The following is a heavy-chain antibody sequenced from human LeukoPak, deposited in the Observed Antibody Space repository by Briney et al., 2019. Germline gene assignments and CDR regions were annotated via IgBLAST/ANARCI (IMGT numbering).Heavy chain of an antibody. V-gene: IGHV3-23*01. CDR3: AKCEDSYGNDALDI. Sequence: AGGSLRLSCAASGFTFSNYAMNWVRQAPGKGPEWVSYIRGGGAVPHYADSVKGRFTISRDNSNNILYLQMSSLRAEDTALYYCAKCEDSYGNDALDIWGQGTMVTVSS. CDR2: IRGGGAVP. J-gene: IGHJ3*02. D-gene: IGHD5-18*01. CDR1: GFTFSNYA.